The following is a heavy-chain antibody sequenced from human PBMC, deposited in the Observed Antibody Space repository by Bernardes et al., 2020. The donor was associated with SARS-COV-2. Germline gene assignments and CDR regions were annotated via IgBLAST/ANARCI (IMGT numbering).Heavy chain of an antibody. CDR3: ARDLIDCSGGSCYQNPTGY. CDR2: ISAYNGNT. Sequence: ASVKVSCKASGYTFTSYGIIWVRQAPGQGLERMGWISAYNGNTNYAQKLQGRVTMTTDTSTSTAYMELRSLRSDDTAVYYCARDLIDCSGGSCYQNPTGYWGQGTLVTVSS. CDR1: GYTFTSYG. D-gene: IGHD2-15*01. V-gene: IGHV1-18*01. J-gene: IGHJ4*02.